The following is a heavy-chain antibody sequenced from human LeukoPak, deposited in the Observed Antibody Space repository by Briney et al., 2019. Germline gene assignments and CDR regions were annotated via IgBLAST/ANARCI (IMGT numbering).Heavy chain of an antibody. CDR1: GFTFSSYA. D-gene: IGHD3-10*01. Sequence: PGRSLRLSCAASGFTFSSYAMHWVRQAPGKGLEWGAVISYDGSNKYYAASVKGRFTISRDNSKNTLYLQMNSLSAEDTAVYYCARMRFGELLPFDYWGQGTLVTVSS. J-gene: IGHJ4*02. CDR3: ARMRFGELLPFDY. CDR2: ISYDGSNK. V-gene: IGHV3-30*04.